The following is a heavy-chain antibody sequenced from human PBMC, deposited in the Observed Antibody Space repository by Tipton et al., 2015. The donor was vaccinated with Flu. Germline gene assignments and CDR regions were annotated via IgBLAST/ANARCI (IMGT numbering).Heavy chain of an antibody. CDR2: IYHSGST. D-gene: IGHD5-24*01. CDR3: ARGDGYNFDY. V-gene: IGHV4-38-2*02. J-gene: IGHJ4*02. Sequence: TLSLTCTVSGYSISSGFYWGWIRQPPGKGLEWIGNIYHSGSTFYNLSLKSRVTISVDTSRNQFSLKLSSVTAADTAVYYCARGDGYNFDYWGQGTLVTVSS. CDR1: GYSISSGFY.